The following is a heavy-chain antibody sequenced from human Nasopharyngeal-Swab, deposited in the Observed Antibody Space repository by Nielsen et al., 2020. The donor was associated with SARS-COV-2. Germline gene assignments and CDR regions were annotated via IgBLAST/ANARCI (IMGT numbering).Heavy chain of an antibody. CDR2: INTNTGNP. J-gene: IGHJ3*02. Sequence: ASVKVSCKASGYTSTSYAMNWVRQAPGQGLEWMGWINTNTGNPTYAQGFTGRFVFSLDTSVSTAYLQISSLKAEDTAVYYCARDRFSYYYDSSGYFDAFDIWGQGTMVTVSS. D-gene: IGHD3-22*01. CDR1: GYTSTSYA. CDR3: ARDRFSYYYDSSGYFDAFDI. V-gene: IGHV7-4-1*02.